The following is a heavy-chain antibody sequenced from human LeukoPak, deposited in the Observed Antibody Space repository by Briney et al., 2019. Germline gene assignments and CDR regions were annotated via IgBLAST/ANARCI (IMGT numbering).Heavy chain of an antibody. CDR2: IAYSGST. V-gene: IGHV4-59*08. J-gene: IGHJ4*02. CDR3: ARHLSTTSWDHSFDY. CDR1: GDSISNYW. Sequence: PETLSLTCSVSGDSISNYWWSWIRQPPGKGLEWIGYIAYSGSTKYNPSLKSRVTIAADTSRNHSALKLSSVTAADAAVCYCARHLSTTSWDHSFDYWGQGTLVTVSS. D-gene: IGHD2-2*01.